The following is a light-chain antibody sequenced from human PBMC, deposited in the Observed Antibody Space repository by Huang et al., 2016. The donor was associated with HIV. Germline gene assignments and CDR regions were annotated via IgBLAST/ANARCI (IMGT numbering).Light chain of an antibody. CDR3: QQYNKWPPLT. CDR1: QRVTST. CDR2: GAS. Sequence: EIVMTQSPATLSVSPGERSTLSCRASQRVTSTLAWSQQKPGQARRLLIYGASTRATDIPGRFSGSGSGTEFTLTISPLQSEESAVYYCQQYNKWPPLTFGGGTKVEIK. V-gene: IGKV3-15*01. J-gene: IGKJ4*01.